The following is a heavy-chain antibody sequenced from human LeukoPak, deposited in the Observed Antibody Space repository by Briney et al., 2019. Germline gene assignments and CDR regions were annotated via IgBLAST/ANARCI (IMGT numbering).Heavy chain of an antibody. D-gene: IGHD1-1*01. Sequence: SETLSLTCTVSGGSISSYYWSWIRQPPGKGLEWIGSIYYSGSTYYNPSLKSRVTISVDTSKNQFSLKLSSVTAADTAVYYCARDTSETGTTGGGWSDAFDIWGQGTMVTVSS. V-gene: IGHV4-39*07. J-gene: IGHJ3*02. CDR2: IYYSGST. CDR1: GGSISSYY. CDR3: ARDTSETGTTGGGWSDAFDI.